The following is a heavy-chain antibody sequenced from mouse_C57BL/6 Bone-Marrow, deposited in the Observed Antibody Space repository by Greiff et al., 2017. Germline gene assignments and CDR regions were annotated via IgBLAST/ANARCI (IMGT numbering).Heavy chain of an antibody. CDR3: AKGDYDGSWFAY. V-gene: IGHV1-69*01. CDR1: GYTFTSYW. D-gene: IGHD2-4*01. J-gene: IGHJ3*01. Sequence: QVQLQQPGAELVMPGASVKLSCKASGYTFTSYWMHWVKQRPGQGLEWIGEIDPSDSYTNYNQKFKGKSTLTVDKSSSTAYMQLSSLTSEYSAVYYCAKGDYDGSWFAYWGQGTLVTVSA. CDR2: IDPSDSYT.